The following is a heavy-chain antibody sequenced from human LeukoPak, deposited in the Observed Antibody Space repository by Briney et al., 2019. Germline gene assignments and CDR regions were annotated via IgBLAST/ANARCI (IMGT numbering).Heavy chain of an antibody. J-gene: IGHJ4*02. V-gene: IGHV5-51*01. CDR2: IYPGDSDT. Sequence: PGESLKISCKGSGYSFTSYWIGWVRPMPGKGLELMGIIYPGDSDTRYSPSFQGQVTISADKSISTAYLQWSSLKASDTAMYYCARATSSTTHEFDYWGQGTLVTVSS. CDR3: ARATSSTTHEFDY. CDR1: GYSFTSYW. D-gene: IGHD2-2*01.